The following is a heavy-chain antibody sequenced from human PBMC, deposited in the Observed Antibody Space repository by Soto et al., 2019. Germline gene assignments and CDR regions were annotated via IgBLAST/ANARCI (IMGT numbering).Heavy chain of an antibody. CDR2: IVPLVDIA. CDR1: GGTFSSYT. D-gene: IGHD3-16*01. CDR3: ARSRGFATRFASFDL. J-gene: IGHJ4*02. Sequence: QVQLVQSGAEFKKPGSSVKLSCRASGGTFSSYTLNWVRQAPGQGLQWMGKIVPLVDIANYEQKLQGRVTITADKSTNTVSMELNSLTSEDTAVYYCARSRGFATRFASFDLWGPGTRVTVSS. V-gene: IGHV1-69*02.